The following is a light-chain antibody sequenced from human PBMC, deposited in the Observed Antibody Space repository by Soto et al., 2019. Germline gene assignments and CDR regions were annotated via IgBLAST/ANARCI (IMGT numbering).Light chain of an antibody. J-gene: IGKJ4*01. Sequence: AIQKTKYPSSLSASVGDRGTITCRASQGVSNDVGWYQQKPGKAPRLLIYAASTLQSGVPSRFSGSQSATDFTLTISSLQPEDFATYYCLQDFAYPLTFGGGTKVEIK. CDR1: QGVSND. CDR2: AAS. V-gene: IGKV1-6*01. CDR3: LQDFAYPLT.